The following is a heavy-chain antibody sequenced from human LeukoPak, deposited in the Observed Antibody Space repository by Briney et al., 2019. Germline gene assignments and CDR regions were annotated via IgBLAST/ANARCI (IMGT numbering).Heavy chain of an antibody. J-gene: IGHJ4*02. V-gene: IGHV3-30-3*01. CDR2: ISYDGSNK. CDR3: ASAGSGWYSDLGFDY. CDR1: GFTFSSYA. Sequence: GRSLRLSCAASGFTFSSYAMHWVRQAPGKGLEWVAVISYDGSNKYYADSVKGRFTISRDNSKNTLYLQMNSLRAEDTAVYYCASAGSGWYSDLGFDYWGQGTLVTVSS. D-gene: IGHD6-19*01.